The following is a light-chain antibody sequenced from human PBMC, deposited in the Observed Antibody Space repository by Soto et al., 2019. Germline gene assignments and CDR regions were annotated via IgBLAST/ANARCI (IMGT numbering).Light chain of an antibody. CDR2: VVS. V-gene: IGLV2-14*01. J-gene: IGLJ1*01. Sequence: QSVLTQPASVSGSPGQSITISCTGTSSDVGGYNYVSWYQQHPGKAPKLMIYVVSNRPSGVSNRFSGSKSGNTASLTISGLQAEDEADYYCSSYTSSSTLGVFGTGTKLTVL. CDR1: SSDVGGYNY. CDR3: SSYTSSSTLGV.